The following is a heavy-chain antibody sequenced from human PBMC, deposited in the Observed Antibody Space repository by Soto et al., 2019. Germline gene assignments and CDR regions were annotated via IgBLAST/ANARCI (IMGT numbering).Heavy chain of an antibody. V-gene: IGHV3-15*07. CDR3: VRDDIGLGIDY. Sequence: GGPQRLSCTVFDFTFEDLCSHWVRKTPGKGLEWVGRIKKKADGGTTDYATPVKGRFTISRDNAKNTLYLQMNSLGAEDTAVYYCVRDDIGLGIDYWGLGTLVTVSS. CDR2: IKKKADGGTT. D-gene: IGHD1-1*01. CDR1: DFTFEDLC. J-gene: IGHJ4*02.